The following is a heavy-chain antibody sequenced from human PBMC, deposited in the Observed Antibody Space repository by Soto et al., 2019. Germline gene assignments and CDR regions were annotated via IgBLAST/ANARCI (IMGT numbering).Heavy chain of an antibody. D-gene: IGHD2-21*02. J-gene: IGHJ2*01. CDR3: ARGEGIVVVTAAIHWYFDL. CDR2: INPNSGGT. V-gene: IGHV1-2*04. CDR1: GYTFTGYY. Sequence: ASVKVSCKASGYTFTGYYMHWVRQAPGQGLEWMGWINPNSGGTNYAQKFQGWVTMTRDTSISTAYMELSRLRSDDTAVYYCARGEGIVVVTAAIHWYFDLWGRGTLVTVS.